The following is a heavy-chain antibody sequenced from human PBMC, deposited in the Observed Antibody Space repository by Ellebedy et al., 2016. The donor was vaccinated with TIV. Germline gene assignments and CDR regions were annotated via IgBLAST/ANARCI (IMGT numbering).Heavy chain of an antibody. D-gene: IGHD5-24*01. Sequence: AASVNVSCKASGYTFTSYDINWVRQATGQGLEWMGWMNPNSGNTDYAQKFQGRVTMTRNTSISTAYMELSSLTFEDTAVYYCARRQFYMSDYWGQGTLVTVSS. J-gene: IGHJ4*02. CDR3: ARRQFYMSDY. CDR2: MNPNSGNT. CDR1: GYTFTSYD. V-gene: IGHV1-8*01.